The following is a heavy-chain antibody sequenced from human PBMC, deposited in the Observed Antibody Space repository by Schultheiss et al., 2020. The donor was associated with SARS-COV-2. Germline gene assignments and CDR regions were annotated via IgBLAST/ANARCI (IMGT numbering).Heavy chain of an antibody. D-gene: IGHD3-22*01. Sequence: SETLSLTCAVSGGSITSSNWWSWVRQPPGKGLEWIGEIYHSGSTNYNPSLKSRVTISVDKPKNKFSLKLSSVTASDTAVYYCARDPQSYYDSSGRDYWGQGTLVTVSS. CDR2: IYHSGST. J-gene: IGHJ4*02. CDR3: ARDPQSYYDSSGRDY. V-gene: IGHV4-4*02. CDR1: GGSITSSNW.